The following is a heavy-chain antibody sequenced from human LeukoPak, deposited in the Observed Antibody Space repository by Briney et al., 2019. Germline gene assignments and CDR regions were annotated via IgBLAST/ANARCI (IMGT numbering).Heavy chain of an antibody. CDR3: TRGRAAAGNDYLAYYYMDV. J-gene: IGHJ6*03. D-gene: IGHD6-13*01. CDR1: GFTFGDYA. V-gene: IGHV3-49*03. Sequence: GGSLRLSCTASGFTFGDYAMSWFRQAPGKGLEWVGFIRSKAYGGTTEYAASVKGRFTISRDDSKSIAYLQMNSLKTEDTAVYYRTRGRAAAGNDYLAYYYMDVWGKGTTVTVSS. CDR2: IRSKAYGGTT.